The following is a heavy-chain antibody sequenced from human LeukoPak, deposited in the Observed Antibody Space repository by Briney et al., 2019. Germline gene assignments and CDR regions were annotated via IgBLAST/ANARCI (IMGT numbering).Heavy chain of an antibody. CDR3: ARYGVGGDRRRSYYFDY. CDR1: GGSFSGYY. J-gene: IGHJ4*02. Sequence: SETLSLTCAVYGGSFSGYYWSWIRQPPGKGLEWIGEINHSGSTNYNPSLKSRVTISVDTSKNQFSLKLSSVTAADTAVYYCARYGVGGDRRRSYYFDYWGQGTLVTVSS. D-gene: IGHD2-21*01. CDR2: INHSGST. V-gene: IGHV4-34*01.